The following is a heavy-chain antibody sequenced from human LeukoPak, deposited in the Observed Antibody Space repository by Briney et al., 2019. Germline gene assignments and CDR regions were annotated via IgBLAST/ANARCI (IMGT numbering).Heavy chain of an antibody. D-gene: IGHD2-2*01. CDR3: GGYQLLKYFQH. Sequence: SETLSLTCAVYGGSFSGYYWSWIRQPPGKGLEWIGEINHSGSTNYNPSLKSRVTISVDTSKNQFSLKLSSVTAADTAVYYCGGYQLLKYFQHWGQGTLVTVSS. J-gene: IGHJ1*01. V-gene: IGHV4-34*01. CDR2: INHSGST. CDR1: GGSFSGYY.